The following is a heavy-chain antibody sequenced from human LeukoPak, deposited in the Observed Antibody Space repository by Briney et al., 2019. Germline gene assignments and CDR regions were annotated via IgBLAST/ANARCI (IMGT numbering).Heavy chain of an antibody. V-gene: IGHV4-31*03. D-gene: IGHD2-21*02. J-gene: IGHJ4*02. Sequence: PSQTLSLTCTVSGGSISSGGYYWRWIRQHPGKGLGWIGYIYYSGSTYYNPSLKSRVTISVDTSKNQFSLKLSSVTAADTAVYYCARADGGDTFDYWGQGTLVTVSS. CDR2: IYYSGST. CDR3: ARADGGDTFDY. CDR1: GGSISSGGYY.